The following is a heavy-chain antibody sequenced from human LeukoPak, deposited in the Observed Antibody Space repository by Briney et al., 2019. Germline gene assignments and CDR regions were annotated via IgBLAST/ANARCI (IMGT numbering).Heavy chain of an antibody. CDR2: IKQDGSEK. CDR3: ARDRGYSYGYNWFDP. V-gene: IGHV3-7*05. Sequence: GGSLRLSCAASGFTFSSYWMSWVRQAPGKGLEWVANIKQDGSEKYYVDSVKGRFTISRDNAKNSLYLQMNSLRAEDTAVYHCARDRGYSYGYNWFDPWGQGTLVTVSS. CDR1: GFTFSSYW. D-gene: IGHD5-18*01. J-gene: IGHJ5*02.